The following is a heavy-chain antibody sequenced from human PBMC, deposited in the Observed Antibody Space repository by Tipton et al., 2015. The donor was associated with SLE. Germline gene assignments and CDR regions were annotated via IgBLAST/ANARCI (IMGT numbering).Heavy chain of an antibody. V-gene: IGHV3-30*04. Sequence: SLRLSCAASGFTFSSYEMNWVRQAPGKGPEWVAVISYDGSNKYYADSVKGRFTISRDNSKNTLYLQMNSLRAEDTAVYYCARVIAAAGVKYFDYWGQGTLVTVSS. CDR3: ARVIAAAGVKYFDY. J-gene: IGHJ4*02. D-gene: IGHD6-13*01. CDR1: GFTFSSYE. CDR2: ISYDGSNK.